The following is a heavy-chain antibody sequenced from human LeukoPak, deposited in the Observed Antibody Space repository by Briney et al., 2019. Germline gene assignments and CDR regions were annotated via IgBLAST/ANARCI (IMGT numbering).Heavy chain of an antibody. Sequence: PGGSLRLSCAASRFTFSNYAMSWVRQAPGKGLEWVSGISGSGGSTYYADSVKGRFTISRDNSKNTLYLQMNSLRAEDTAVYYCARVSGSYRYNWFDPWGQGTLVTVSS. CDR1: RFTFSNYA. V-gene: IGHV3-23*01. D-gene: IGHD3-10*01. CDR3: ARVSGSYRYNWFDP. J-gene: IGHJ5*02. CDR2: ISGSGGST.